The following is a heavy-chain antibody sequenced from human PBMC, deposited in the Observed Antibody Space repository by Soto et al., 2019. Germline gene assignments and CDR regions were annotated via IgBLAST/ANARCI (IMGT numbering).Heavy chain of an antibody. CDR2: IYYSGST. CDR1: GGSISSYY. V-gene: IGHV4-59*01. J-gene: IGHJ5*02. Sequence: SETLSPTCTVSGGSISSYYWSWIRQPPGKGLEWIGYIYYSGSTNYNPSLKSRVTISVDTSKNQFSLKLSSVTAADTAMYYCARDLDWFDPWGQGTLVTVSS. CDR3: ARDLDWFDP.